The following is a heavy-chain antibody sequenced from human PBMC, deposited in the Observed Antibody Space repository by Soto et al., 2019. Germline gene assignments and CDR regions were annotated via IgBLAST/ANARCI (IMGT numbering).Heavy chain of an antibody. Sequence: ASVKVSCKASGYTFTGYYMHWVRQAPGQGLEWMGWINPNSGGTNYAQKFQGWVTMTRGTSISTAYMELSRLRSDDTAVYYCARDQAPGIDAFDIWGQGTMVTVS. V-gene: IGHV1-2*04. CDR1: GYTFTGYY. D-gene: IGHD1-20*01. J-gene: IGHJ3*02. CDR3: ARDQAPGIDAFDI. CDR2: INPNSGGT.